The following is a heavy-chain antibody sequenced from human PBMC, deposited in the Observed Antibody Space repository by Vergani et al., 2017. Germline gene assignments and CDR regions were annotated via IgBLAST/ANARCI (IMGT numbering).Heavy chain of an antibody. J-gene: IGHJ4*02. D-gene: IGHD5-18*01. CDR2: IYYSGST. CDR3: ARLNVPPNTALDY. Sequence: QVQLQESGPGLVKPSETLSLPCTVSCGSISSYYWSWIRQPPGKGLEWIGYIYYSGSTHYNPSLKRRVTISVDTSKNQFSLKLSSVTAADTAVYYCARLNVPPNTALDYWGQGTLVTVSS. CDR1: CGSISSYY. V-gene: IGHV4-59*01.